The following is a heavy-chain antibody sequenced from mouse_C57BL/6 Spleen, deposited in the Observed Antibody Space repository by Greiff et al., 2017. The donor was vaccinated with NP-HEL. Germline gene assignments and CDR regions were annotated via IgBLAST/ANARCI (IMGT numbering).Heavy chain of an antibody. Sequence: QLQQSGAELVRPGASVTLSCKASGYTFTDYEMHWVKQTPVHGLEWIGAIDPETGGTAYNQKFKGKAILTADKSSSTAYMELRSLTSEDSAVYYCTRSNYGNYWFAYWGQGTLVTVSA. J-gene: IGHJ3*01. CDR1: GYTFTDYE. V-gene: IGHV1-15*01. CDR3: TRSNYGNYWFAY. CDR2: IDPETGGT. D-gene: IGHD2-1*01.